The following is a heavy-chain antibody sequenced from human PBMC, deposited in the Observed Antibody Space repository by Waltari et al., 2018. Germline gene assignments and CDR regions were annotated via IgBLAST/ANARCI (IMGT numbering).Heavy chain of an antibody. CDR3: ARGNVGYFQH. Sequence: VQLQQWGAGLLTPSETLSLTCAVYGGSLSAYYWSWFRQPPGKGLEGIGEIDQRGGTNSSPSLKSRVTISVDTSKMQFSRKLASVTAADTAVYYFARGNVGYFQHWGQGTLVSVSS. CDR1: GGSLSAYY. J-gene: IGHJ1*01. V-gene: IGHV4-34*01. D-gene: IGHD6-13*01. CDR2: IDQRGGT.